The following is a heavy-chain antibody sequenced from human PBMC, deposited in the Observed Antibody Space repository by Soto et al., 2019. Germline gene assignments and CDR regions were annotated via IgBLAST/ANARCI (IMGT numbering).Heavy chain of an antibody. CDR3: ARDLYSSSARYFDY. J-gene: IGHJ4*02. V-gene: IGHV3-21*01. Sequence: VQLVEAGGGLVKPGGSLRLSCAASGFTFSSYSMNWVRQAPGKRLEWVSSISSSSSYIYYADSVKGRFTISRDNAKNSLYLQMNSLRAEDAAVYYCARDLYSSSARYFDYWGQGTLVTVSS. D-gene: IGHD6-6*01. CDR2: ISSSSSYI. CDR1: GFTFSSYS.